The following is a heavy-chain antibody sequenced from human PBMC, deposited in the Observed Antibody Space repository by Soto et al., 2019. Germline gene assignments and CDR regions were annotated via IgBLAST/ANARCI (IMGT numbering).Heavy chain of an antibody. J-gene: IGHJ4*02. CDR1: GFTFSSYC. D-gene: IGHD4-17*01. CDR3: AKDYGGYVGYFDY. Sequence: PGGSLRLSCAASGFTFSSYCMHWVRQAPGKGLEWVAVISYDGSNKYYADSVKGRFTISRDNSKNTLYLQMNSLRAEDTAVYYCAKDYGGYVGYFDYWGQGTLVTVSS. V-gene: IGHV3-30*18. CDR2: ISYDGSNK.